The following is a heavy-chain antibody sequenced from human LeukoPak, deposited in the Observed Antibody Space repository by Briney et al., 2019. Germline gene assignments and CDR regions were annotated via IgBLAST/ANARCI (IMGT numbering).Heavy chain of an antibody. CDR2: ITDSGSST. Sequence: GGSLRLSCAASGFTFSNYAMSWVRQAPGKGLEWVSFITDSGSSTYYADSVKGRFTISRDSSRNTLSLQMSSLRAEDTAVYYCARDREIYGSGSKTFDYWGQGTLVTVSS. CDR1: GFTFSNYA. D-gene: IGHD3-10*01. V-gene: IGHV3-23*01. CDR3: ARDREIYGSGSKTFDY. J-gene: IGHJ4*02.